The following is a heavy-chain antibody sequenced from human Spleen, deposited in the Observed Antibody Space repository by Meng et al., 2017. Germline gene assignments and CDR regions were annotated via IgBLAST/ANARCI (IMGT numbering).Heavy chain of an antibody. CDR3: ARGPIAAAGRAYYWFDP. CDR1: GGSFSGYY. CDR2: INHSGST. Sequence: VELQQWGAGLLKPSEALSLTCAVYGGSFSGYYWSWIRQPPGKGLEWIGEINHSGSTNYNPSLKSRVTISVDTSKNQFSLKLSSVTAADTAVYYCARGPIAAAGRAYYWFDPWGQGTLVTVSS. D-gene: IGHD6-13*01. V-gene: IGHV4-34*01. J-gene: IGHJ5*02.